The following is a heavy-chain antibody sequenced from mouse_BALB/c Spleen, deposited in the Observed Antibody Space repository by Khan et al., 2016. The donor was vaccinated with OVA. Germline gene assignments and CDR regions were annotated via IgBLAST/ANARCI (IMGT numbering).Heavy chain of an antibody. V-gene: IGHV1S136*01. CDR1: GYTCTNYV. CDR3: ARESSNWDFSVAY. D-gene: IGHD4-1*01. J-gene: IGHJ3*01. Sequence: VQLKQSGPELVKPGASVKMSCKASGYTCTNYVTHWVKQKPGQGLEWIGYINPHNDGTRFHEKFKGKATLTSDKSSSTACMDLSSLTFAGSAVYYGARESSNWDFSVAYWGAGTLVTVSA. CDR2: INPHNDGT.